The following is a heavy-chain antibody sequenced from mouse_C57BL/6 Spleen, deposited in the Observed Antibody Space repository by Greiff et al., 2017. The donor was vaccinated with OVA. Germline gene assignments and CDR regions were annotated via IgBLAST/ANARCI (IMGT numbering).Heavy chain of an antibody. CDR3: ARSRDGSSPAWFAY. V-gene: IGHV1-81*01. Sequence: VQLQQSGAELARPGASVKLSCKASGYTFTSYGISWVKQRTGQGLEWIGEIYPRSGNTYYNEKFKGKATLTADKSSSTAYMELRSLTSEDSAVYFCARSRDGSSPAWFAYWGQGTLVTVSA. J-gene: IGHJ3*01. CDR1: GYTFTSYG. D-gene: IGHD1-1*01. CDR2: IYPRSGNT.